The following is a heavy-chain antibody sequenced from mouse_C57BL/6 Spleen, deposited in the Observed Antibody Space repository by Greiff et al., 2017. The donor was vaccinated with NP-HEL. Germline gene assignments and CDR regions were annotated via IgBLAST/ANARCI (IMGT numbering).Heavy chain of an antibody. Sequence: VQVVESGAELAKPGASVKLSCKASGYTFTSYWMHWVKQRPGQGLEWIGYINPSSGYTKYNQKFKDKATLTADKSSSTAYMQLSSLTYEDSAVYYCARCYDYDGAILAIWGQGTTLTVSS. CDR3: ARCYDYDGAILAI. CDR1: GYTFTSYW. J-gene: IGHJ2*01. V-gene: IGHV1-7*01. CDR2: INPSSGYT. D-gene: IGHD2-4*01.